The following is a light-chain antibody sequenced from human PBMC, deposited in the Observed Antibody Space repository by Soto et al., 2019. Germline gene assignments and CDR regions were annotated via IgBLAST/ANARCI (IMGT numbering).Light chain of an antibody. CDR1: NSNIGSKY. V-gene: IGLV1-47*01. CDR3: AAWDVSLGGPA. CDR2: RNN. J-gene: IGLJ2*01. Sequence: QLVLTQPPSASGTPGQRVTISCSGSNSNIGSKYVYWYQQLPGTAPKLLMYRNNQRPSGVPDRFSGSKSGTSAYLAISGLRSEDEDDYYCAAWDVSLGGPAFGGGTKLTVL.